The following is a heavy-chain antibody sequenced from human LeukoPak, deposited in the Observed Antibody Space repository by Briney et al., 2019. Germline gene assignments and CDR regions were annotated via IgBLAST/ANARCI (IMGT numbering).Heavy chain of an antibody. CDR2: ISTSSSYI. J-gene: IGHJ4*02. D-gene: IGHD2-2*01. CDR3: ARDYPSYCTGSSCYEVY. Sequence: PGGSLRLSCAASGFTFSNYNMNWVRQAPGKGLEWVSSISTSSSYIYYADSVKGRFTISRDDAKNSLYLQMNSLRAEDTAVYYCARDYPSYCTGSSCYEVYWGQGTLVTVSS. CDR1: GFTFSNYN. V-gene: IGHV3-21*01.